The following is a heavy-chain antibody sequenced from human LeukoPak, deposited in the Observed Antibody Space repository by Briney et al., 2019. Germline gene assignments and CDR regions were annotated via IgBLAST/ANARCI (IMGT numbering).Heavy chain of an antibody. Sequence: KPSETLSLTCAVYGGSFSGYYWSWIRQPPGKGLEWIGEINHSGSTNYNPSLKSRVTISVDTSKNQFSLKLSSVTAADTAVYYCARGYYYDSSGYYSINFDYWGRGTLVTVSS. CDR1: GGSFSGYY. D-gene: IGHD3-22*01. CDR3: ARGYYYDSSGYYSINFDY. CDR2: INHSGST. J-gene: IGHJ4*02. V-gene: IGHV4-34*01.